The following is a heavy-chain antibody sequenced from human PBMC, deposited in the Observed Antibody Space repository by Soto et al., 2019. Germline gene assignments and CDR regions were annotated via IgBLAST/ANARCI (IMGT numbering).Heavy chain of an antibody. D-gene: IGHD3-10*01. J-gene: IGHJ6*02. CDR2: LDGAGGST. CDR3: AAPRDEYGSGVSWFTYGMDI. Sequence: LRLSCLASGFTFRDYAMTWVRHVPGRGLEWVASLDGAGGSTYYADSVRGRFTISRDNSQNTLFLQMKRLTVDDTAIYYCAAPRDEYGSGVSWFTYGMDIWGQGTSVTVSS. CDR1: GFTFRDYA. V-gene: IGHV3-23*01.